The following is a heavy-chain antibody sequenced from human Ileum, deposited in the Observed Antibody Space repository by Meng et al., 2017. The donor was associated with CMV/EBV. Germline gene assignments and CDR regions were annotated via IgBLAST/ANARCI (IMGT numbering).Heavy chain of an antibody. D-gene: IGHD3-16*01. CDR2: ISGSGTTT. V-gene: IGHV3-23*01. CDR3: AKDMTFDP. CDR1: GIIFSTYA. J-gene: IGHJ5*02. Sequence: LGLSCPASGIIFSTYAMSWVRQAPGKGLEWVSAISGSGTTTYYADSVKGRFTISRDNSKNTLFLQMNSLRVDDTAIYYCAKDMTFDPWGQGTLVTVSS.